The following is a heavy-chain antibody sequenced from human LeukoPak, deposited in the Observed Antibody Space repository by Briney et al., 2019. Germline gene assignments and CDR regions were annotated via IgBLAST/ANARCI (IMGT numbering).Heavy chain of an antibody. V-gene: IGHV1-2*02. CDR1: GYTFTGYY. J-gene: IGHJ3*02. CDR2: INPNSGGT. D-gene: IGHD3-22*01. Sequence: GASVKVSCKASGYTFTGYYMHWVRQAPGQGLEWMGWINPNSGGTNYAQKFQGRVTMTRDTSISTAYMELRRLRSDDTAVYYCARLRTMINDAFDIWGQGTMVTVSS. CDR3: ARLRTMINDAFDI.